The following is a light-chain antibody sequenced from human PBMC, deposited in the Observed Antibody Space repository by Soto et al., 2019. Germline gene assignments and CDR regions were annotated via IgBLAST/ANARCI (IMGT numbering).Light chain of an antibody. CDR2: GAS. J-gene: IGKJ3*01. CDR3: QQYHNLPPFT. Sequence: DIQMTQSPSSLSASVGARVSITCQASQDIRKYLSWFQQKPGRAPKLLIYGASNLETGVPSRFRGSGYGTDFTSTISSLQPEDIATYYCQQYHNLPPFTFGPGTKVDIK. CDR1: QDIRKY. V-gene: IGKV1-33*01.